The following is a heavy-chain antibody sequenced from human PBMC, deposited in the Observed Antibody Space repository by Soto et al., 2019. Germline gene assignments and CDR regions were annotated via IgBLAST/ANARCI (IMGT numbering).Heavy chain of an antibody. CDR3: ARDQGGTTLYYHGMDV. J-gene: IGHJ6*02. V-gene: IGHV3-30-3*01. D-gene: IGHD1-7*01. Sequence: QVQLVESGGGVVQPGRSLRLSCAASGFTFRSYAMHWVRQAPGQWLEWVALISYDGSNKYYADSVKGRFTISRDNCKSTLYLHMNSLRPEDTAVYHCARDQGGTTLYYHGMDVWGQGTTVTVSS. CDR1: GFTFRSYA. CDR2: ISYDGSNK.